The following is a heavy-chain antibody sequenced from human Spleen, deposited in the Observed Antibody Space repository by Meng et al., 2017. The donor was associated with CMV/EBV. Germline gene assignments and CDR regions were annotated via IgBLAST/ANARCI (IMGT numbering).Heavy chain of an antibody. J-gene: IGHJ6*02. Sequence: GGSLRLSCAASGFTFSDYYMSWIRQAPGKGLEWVSYISTSGSIIYYADSVKGRFTISRDNAKNSLSLQMNSLRAEETAVYYCARDLLSYYGMDVWGQGTTVTVS. V-gene: IGHV3-11*04. CDR2: ISTSGSII. CDR1: GFTFSDYY. CDR3: ARDLLSYYGMDV.